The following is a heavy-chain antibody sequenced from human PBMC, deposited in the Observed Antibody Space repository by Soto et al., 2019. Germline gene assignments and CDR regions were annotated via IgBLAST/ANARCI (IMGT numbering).Heavy chain of an antibody. J-gene: IGHJ6*02. CDR3: ARADIFSLFYGMDV. V-gene: IGHV4-31*01. D-gene: IGHD3-9*01. CDR2: IYYSGST. Sequence: QVQLQESGPGLVKPSETLSLTCTVSGGSISNGGYYWNWIRQHPGRGLEWIGYIYYSGSTKYNPSLKSLLTISKDTAKKQFSLTLTSVTAADTAVSHCARADIFSLFYGMDVWGQGTTVTVSS. CDR1: GGSISNGGYY.